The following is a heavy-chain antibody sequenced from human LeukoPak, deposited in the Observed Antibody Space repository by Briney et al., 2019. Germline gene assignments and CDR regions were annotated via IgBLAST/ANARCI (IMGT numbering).Heavy chain of an antibody. CDR2: IYYSGST. J-gene: IGHJ4*02. V-gene: IGHV4-59*01. D-gene: IGHD6-19*01. CDR1: GGSISSYY. CDR3: ARDRNGWDSFDY. Sequence: SETLSLTCTVSGGSISSYYWSWIRQPPGKGLKWIGYIYYSGSTNYNPSLKSRVTISVDTSKNQFSLKLSSVTAADTAVYYCARDRNGWDSFDYWGQGTLVTVSS.